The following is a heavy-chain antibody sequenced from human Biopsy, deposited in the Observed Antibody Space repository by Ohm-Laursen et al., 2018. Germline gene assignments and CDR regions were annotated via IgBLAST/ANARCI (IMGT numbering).Heavy chain of an antibody. CDR2: VYYTGST. Sequence: SDTLSLTCTVSGDSISSYYWSWIRQPPGKGLEWIGYVYYTGSTDYNPSLQSRVTISVDTSKNHFSLRLRSVTPADTAIYYSARDRGYYSDRTVPGYFDLWGRGTLVTVSS. J-gene: IGHJ2*01. V-gene: IGHV4-59*01. D-gene: IGHD3-22*01. CDR3: ARDRGYYSDRTVPGYFDL. CDR1: GDSISSYY.